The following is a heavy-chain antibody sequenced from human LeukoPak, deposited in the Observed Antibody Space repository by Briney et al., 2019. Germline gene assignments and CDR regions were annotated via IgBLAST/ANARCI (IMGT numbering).Heavy chain of an antibody. J-gene: IGHJ4*02. CDR1: GGSISSYH. V-gene: IGHV4-4*07. Sequence: SETLSLTCTVSGGSISSYHWSWIRQPAGKGLEWIGRIYTSGSTNYNPSLKSRVTMSVDTSKNQFSLKLSSVTAADTAVYYCATESTMIGPKGFDYWGQGTLVTVSS. CDR2: IYTSGST. D-gene: IGHD3-22*01. CDR3: ATESTMIGPKGFDY.